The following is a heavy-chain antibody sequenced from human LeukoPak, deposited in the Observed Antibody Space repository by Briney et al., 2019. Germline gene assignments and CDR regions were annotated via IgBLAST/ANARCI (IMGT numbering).Heavy chain of an antibody. CDR3: AKAHSSSWYSWFDP. J-gene: IGHJ5*02. Sequence: GGSLRLSCAASGFTFDDYAMHWVRQAPGKGLEWVSGISWNSGSIGYADSVKGRFTISRDNAKNSLYLQMNSLRAEDTALYYCAKAHSSSWYSWFDPWGQGTPVTVSS. CDR2: ISWNSGSI. CDR1: GFTFDDYA. D-gene: IGHD6-13*01. V-gene: IGHV3-9*01.